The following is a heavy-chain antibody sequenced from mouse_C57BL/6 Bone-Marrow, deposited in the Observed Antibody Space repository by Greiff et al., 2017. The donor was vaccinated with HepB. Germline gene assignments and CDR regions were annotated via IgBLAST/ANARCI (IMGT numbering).Heavy chain of an antibody. CDR3: ARQYGNVLTY. CDR1: GFTFSDYY. Sequence: EVQVVESGGGLVQPGGSLKLSCAASGFTFSDYYMYWVRQTPEKRLEWVAYISNGGGSTYYPDTVKGRFTISRDNAKNTLYLQMSRLKSEDTAMYYCARQYGNVLTYWGQGTLVTVSA. J-gene: IGHJ3*01. CDR2: ISNGGGST. V-gene: IGHV5-12*01. D-gene: IGHD2-1*01.